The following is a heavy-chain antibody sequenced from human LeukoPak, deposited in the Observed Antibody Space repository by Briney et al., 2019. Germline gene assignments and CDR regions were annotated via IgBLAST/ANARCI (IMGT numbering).Heavy chain of an antibody. CDR2: IYSGGST. CDR3: TTTAAGAFDY. Sequence: QAGGSLRLSCAASGFTVSSNYMSWVRQAPGKGLEWVSVIYSGGSTYYADSVKGRFTISRDNSKNTLYLQMNSLRAEDTAVYYCTTTAAGAFDYWGQGTLVTVSS. V-gene: IGHV3-53*01. J-gene: IGHJ4*02. CDR1: GFTVSSNY. D-gene: IGHD6-13*01.